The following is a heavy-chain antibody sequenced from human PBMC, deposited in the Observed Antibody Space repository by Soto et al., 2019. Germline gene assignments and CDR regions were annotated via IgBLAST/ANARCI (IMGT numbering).Heavy chain of an antibody. Sequence: QVQLQQWGAGLLEPSETLSLTCAVYGGSFSGYYWSWIRQPPGKGLEWIGEINHSGSTNYNPSLKSRVTISVDTSKNQFSLKLSSVTAADTAVYYCARGYYDSSGYYPGDFDYWGQGTLVTVSS. J-gene: IGHJ4*02. V-gene: IGHV4-34*01. CDR3: ARGYYDSSGYYPGDFDY. CDR1: GGSFSGYY. CDR2: INHSGST. D-gene: IGHD3-22*01.